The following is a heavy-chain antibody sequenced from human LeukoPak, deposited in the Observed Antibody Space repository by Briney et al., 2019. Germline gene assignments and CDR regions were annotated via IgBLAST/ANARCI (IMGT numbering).Heavy chain of an antibody. J-gene: IGHJ6*02. CDR3: ARVRAAAGTPPYYYYGMDV. Sequence: SETLSLTCTVSGDSISSYYWSWIRQPPGKGLEWIGYIYYSGSTNYNPSLKSRVTISVDMSKNQFSLELSSVTAADTAVYYCARVRAAAGTPPYYYYGMDVWGQGTTVTVSS. CDR2: IYYSGST. D-gene: IGHD6-13*01. V-gene: IGHV4-59*01. CDR1: GDSISSYY.